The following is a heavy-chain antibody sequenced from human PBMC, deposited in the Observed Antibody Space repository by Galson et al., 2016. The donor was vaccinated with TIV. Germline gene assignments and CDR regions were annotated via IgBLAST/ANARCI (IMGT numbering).Heavy chain of an antibody. CDR3: ARLVREATGP. J-gene: IGHJ5*02. D-gene: IGHD2-2*01. CDR2: TRDKVNSYTT. CDR1: GFRFRDHY. Sequence: SLRLSCAAPGFRFRDHYMDWVRQAPGKGPEWVARTRDKVNSYTTEYGASVKGRFTISRDDSKNLLYLQMNSLNTGDTAVYYCARLVREATGPWGQGTLVTVSS. V-gene: IGHV3-72*01.